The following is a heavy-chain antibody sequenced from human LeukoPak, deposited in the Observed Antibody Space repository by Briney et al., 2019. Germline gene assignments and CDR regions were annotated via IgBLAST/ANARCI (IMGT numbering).Heavy chain of an antibody. D-gene: IGHD3/OR15-3a*01. V-gene: IGHV3-11*01. CDR1: GFTLSDYY. CDR3: ARRRDFIDY. J-gene: IGHJ4*02. Sequence: GGSLRLSCAASGFTLSDYYMSWIRQAPGKGLEWVSYSSSSGSTTYYADSVKGRFAISRDNAKNSLYLQMNSLRAEDTAVYYCARRRDFIDYWGQGTLVTVSP. CDR2: SSSSGSTT.